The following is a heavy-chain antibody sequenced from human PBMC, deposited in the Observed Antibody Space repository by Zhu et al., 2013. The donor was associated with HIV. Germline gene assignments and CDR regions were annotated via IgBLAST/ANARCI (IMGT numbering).Heavy chain of an antibody. J-gene: IGHJ3*02. CDR3: ARYYYDSSGLHAFDI. CDR2: IIPIFGTA. D-gene: IGHD3-22*01. CDR1: GGTFSTHG. Sequence: QVQLLQSGAEVKKTGSSVKVSCKASGGTFSTHGISWVRQAPGQGLEWMGGIIPIFGTANYAQKFQGRVTITADKSTSTAYMELSSLRSEDTAVYYCARYYYDSSGLHAFDIWGQGTMVTVSS. V-gene: IGHV1-69*06.